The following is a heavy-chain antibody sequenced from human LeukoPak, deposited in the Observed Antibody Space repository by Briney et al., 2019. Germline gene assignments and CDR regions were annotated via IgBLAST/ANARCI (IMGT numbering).Heavy chain of an antibody. CDR3: ATYYCSTTSCYPYFFDY. CDR2: INPDNGDT. CDR1: GYPFTRYG. V-gene: IGHV1-18*01. J-gene: IGHJ4*02. D-gene: IGHD2-2*01. Sequence: ASVKVSCKASGYPFTRYGISWVRQAPGQGLEWMGWINPDNGDTKYAQKFQGRVTMTTDTSTSTAHMELRSLRSDDTAVYYCATYYCSTTSCYPYFFDYWGQGTLVTVSS.